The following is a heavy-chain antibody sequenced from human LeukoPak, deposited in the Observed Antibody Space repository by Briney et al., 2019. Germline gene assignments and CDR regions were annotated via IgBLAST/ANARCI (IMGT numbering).Heavy chain of an antibody. CDR1: GFTFSSYA. V-gene: IGHV3-64*01. CDR2: ISSNGGST. J-gene: IGHJ4*02. Sequence: GGSLRLSCAASGFTFSSYAMHWVRQAPGKGLEYVSAISSNGGSTYYANSVKGRFTISRDNSKNTLYLQMGSLRAEDMAVYYCARVGSGWYIDYWVQGTLVTVSS. D-gene: IGHD6-19*01. CDR3: ARVGSGWYIDY.